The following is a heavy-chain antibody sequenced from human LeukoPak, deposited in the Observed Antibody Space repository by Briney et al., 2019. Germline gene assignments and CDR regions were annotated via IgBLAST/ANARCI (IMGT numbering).Heavy chain of an antibody. V-gene: IGHV3-7*01. CDR3: AREREGDVMGYGYHDAFDI. J-gene: IGHJ3*02. CDR1: GFTFSSYW. D-gene: IGHD5-12*01. CDR2: IKQDGSEK. Sequence: PGGSLRLSCAASGFTFSSYWMSWVRQAPGKGLEWVANIKQDGSEKYYVDSVKGRFTISRDNAKNSLYLQMNSLRAEDTAVYYCAREREGDVMGYGYHDAFDIWGQGTMVTVSS.